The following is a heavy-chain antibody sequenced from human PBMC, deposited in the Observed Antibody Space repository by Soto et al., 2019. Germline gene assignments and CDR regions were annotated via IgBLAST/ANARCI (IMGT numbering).Heavy chain of an antibody. D-gene: IGHD6-25*01. CDR3: AREMYSSAGMVFFY. V-gene: IGHV1-8*01. Sequence: SVKVSCKASVYTFANYDVNWVRQATGQGLEWVGWMNPNSGNTGYGQKFQGRVTMTRNTAISTAYMELSGLRSEDTAIYYCAREMYSSAGMVFFYWGQGTLVPVSP. J-gene: IGHJ4*02. CDR2: MNPNSGNT. CDR1: VYTFANYD.